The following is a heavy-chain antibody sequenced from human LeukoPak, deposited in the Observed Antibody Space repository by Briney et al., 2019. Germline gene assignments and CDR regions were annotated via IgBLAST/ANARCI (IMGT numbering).Heavy chain of an antibody. Sequence: GGSLRLSCAGSGFSFSSYGMHWVRQAPGRGLEWMAFIRSDGSNKYYADSVKGRFTISRDNPKNTLYLQMNSLRAEDTAVYYCAKDWALGATLAYDAFDIWGQGTMVTVSS. CDR1: GFSFSSYG. D-gene: IGHD1-26*01. V-gene: IGHV3-30*02. CDR2: IRSDGSNK. CDR3: AKDWALGATLAYDAFDI. J-gene: IGHJ3*02.